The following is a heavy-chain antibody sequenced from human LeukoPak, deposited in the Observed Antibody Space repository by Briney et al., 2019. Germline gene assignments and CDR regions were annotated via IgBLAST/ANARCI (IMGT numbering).Heavy chain of an antibody. J-gene: IGHJ3*02. CDR3: ARDPRIGAYGDCVPVAFDI. Sequence: PSETLSLTCTVSGGSISSYYWSWIRQPAGKGLEWIGRIYTSGSTNYNPSLKSRVTMSVDTSKNQFSLKLSSVTAADTAVYYCARDPRIGAYGDCVPVAFDIWGQGTMVTVSS. CDR2: IYTSGST. D-gene: IGHD4-17*01. V-gene: IGHV4-4*07. CDR1: GGSISSYY.